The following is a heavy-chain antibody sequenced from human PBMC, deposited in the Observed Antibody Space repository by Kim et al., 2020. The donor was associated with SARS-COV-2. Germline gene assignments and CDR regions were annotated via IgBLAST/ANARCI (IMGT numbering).Heavy chain of an antibody. J-gene: IGHJ4*02. CDR3: VREVYGYPFDS. V-gene: IGHV3-30*10. Sequence: YYTESVEGRFTISRDNSKSTLYLHMNSRRAEDTAVYYCVREVYGYPFDSWGQGTLVTVSS. D-gene: IGHD5-18*01.